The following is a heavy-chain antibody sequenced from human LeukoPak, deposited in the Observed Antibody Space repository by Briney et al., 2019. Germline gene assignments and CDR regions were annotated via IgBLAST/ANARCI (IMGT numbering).Heavy chain of an antibody. CDR1: EFTFSDFY. V-gene: IGHV3-11*06. Sequence: GGSLRLSWAASEFTFSDFYMSWIRQAPGKGLEWVSSISSSSSYIYYADSVKGRFTISRDNAKNSLYLQMNSLRAEDTAVYYCARSMVRGVTLNDYWGQGTLVTVSS. CDR3: ARSMVRGVTLNDY. J-gene: IGHJ4*02. D-gene: IGHD3-10*01. CDR2: ISSSSSYI.